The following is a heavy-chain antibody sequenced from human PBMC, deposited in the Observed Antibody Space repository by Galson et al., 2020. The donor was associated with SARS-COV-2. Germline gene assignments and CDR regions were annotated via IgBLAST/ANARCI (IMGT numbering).Heavy chain of an antibody. CDR2: IVVGRGNT. J-gene: IGHJ3*02. V-gene: IGHV1-58*02. CDR3: ASPYCSSTSCRDAFDI. CDR1: GFTFTSSA. D-gene: IGHD2-2*01. Sequence: SVKVSCTASGFTFTSSAMQWVRQARGQRLEWIGWIVVGRGNTNYAQKFQERVTITRDMYTSTAYMELSSLRSEDTAVYYCASPYCSSTSCRDAFDIWGQGTMVTVSS.